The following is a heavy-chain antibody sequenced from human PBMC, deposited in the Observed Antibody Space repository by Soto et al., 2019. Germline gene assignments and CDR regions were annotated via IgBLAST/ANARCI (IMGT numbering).Heavy chain of an antibody. V-gene: IGHV1-18*01. J-gene: IGHJ4*02. CDR3: ARGITTPPIDY. CDR2: ISAYNGNT. CDR1: GYPFTSYG. Sequence: QVQLVQSGAEVKKPGASVKVSCKASGYPFTSYGITWVRQAPGQGFEWMGCISAYNGNTNYAQKLQDRVTMTTDSTTSTAYMELMSLRSDDSAVYFGARGITTPPIDYWGQGTLVTVSS. D-gene: IGHD3-10*01.